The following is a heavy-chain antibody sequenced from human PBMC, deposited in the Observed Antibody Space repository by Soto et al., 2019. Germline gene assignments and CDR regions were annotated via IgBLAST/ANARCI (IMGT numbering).Heavy chain of an antibody. Sequence: QVQLVQSGAEVKKPGASVKVSCKASGYTFTSYGISWVRQAPGQGLEWMGWIRANNGNTNYAQKLQGRVTMTTDTATSTAYMERRSLRCEDTAVYYCARDASTIFGVVIPNGYGMDVWGQGTTVTVSS. CDR1: GYTFTSYG. V-gene: IGHV1-18*01. D-gene: IGHD3-3*01. J-gene: IGHJ6*02. CDR3: ARDASTIFGVVIPNGYGMDV. CDR2: IRANNGNT.